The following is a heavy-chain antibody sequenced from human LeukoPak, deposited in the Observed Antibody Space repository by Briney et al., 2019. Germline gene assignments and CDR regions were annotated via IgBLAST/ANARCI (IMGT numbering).Heavy chain of an antibody. J-gene: IGHJ4*02. CDR2: ISSSGSTK. CDR3: AKDRDTAMVTEFDY. V-gene: IGHV3-11*01. CDR1: GFTFSDYY. D-gene: IGHD5-18*01. Sequence: GGSLRLSCAASGFTFSDYYMSWIRQAPGKGLEWVSYISSSGSTKYYADSVKGRFTISRDNAKNSLYLQMNSLRAEDTAVYYCAKDRDTAMVTEFDYWGQGTLVTVSS.